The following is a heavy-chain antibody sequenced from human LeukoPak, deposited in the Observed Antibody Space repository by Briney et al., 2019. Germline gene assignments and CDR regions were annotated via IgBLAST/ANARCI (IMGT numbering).Heavy chain of an antibody. D-gene: IGHD6-6*01. Sequence: SETLSLTSTDSGGSISSYDWSWIRQPPGKGLEWIGYIYYSGSTNYNPSLKSRVTISVDTSKNQFSLKLSSVTAADTAVYSCASLEYHKLGLWGRGTLVTVSS. CDR3: ASLEYHKLGL. J-gene: IGHJ4*02. CDR1: GGSISSYD. V-gene: IGHV4-59*08. CDR2: IYYSGST.